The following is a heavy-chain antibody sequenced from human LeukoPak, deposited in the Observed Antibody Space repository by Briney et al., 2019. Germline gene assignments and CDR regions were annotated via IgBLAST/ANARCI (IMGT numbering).Heavy chain of an antibody. J-gene: IGHJ4*02. Sequence: SETLSLTCIVSGYSISSGYYWGWIRQPPGKGLEWIGSIYHSGSTYYNPSLKSRVTISVDTSKNQFSLELNSVTAADTAVYYCARVAVVTTFDYWGQGTLVTVSS. CDR3: ARVAVVTTFDY. D-gene: IGHD4-17*01. CDR2: IYHSGST. CDR1: GYSISSGYY. V-gene: IGHV4-38-2*02.